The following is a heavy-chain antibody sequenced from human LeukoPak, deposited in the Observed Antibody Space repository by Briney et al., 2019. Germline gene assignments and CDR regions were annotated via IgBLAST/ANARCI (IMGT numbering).Heavy chain of an antibody. CDR2: IYYSGST. Sequence: SETLSLTCTVSGGSISSYYWSWIRQPPGKGLEWIGYIYYSGSTNYNPSLKSRVTISVDTSKNQFSLKLSSVTAADTAVYYCARVGNTYSSGWRNWFDPWGQGTLVTVSS. D-gene: IGHD6-19*01. CDR1: GGSISSYY. V-gene: IGHV4-59*08. J-gene: IGHJ5*02. CDR3: ARVGNTYSSGWRNWFDP.